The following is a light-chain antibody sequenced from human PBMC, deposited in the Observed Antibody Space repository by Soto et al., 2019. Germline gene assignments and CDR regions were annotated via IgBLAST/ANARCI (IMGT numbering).Light chain of an antibody. CDR3: QQYNNWPTYP. CDR2: GAS. CDR1: RCVTSN. Sequence: EVVMTHSPATLSVSPGERDKISSTAIRCVTSNLAWYQQHPGQAPWLLIYGASTRATGIPARFSGSGSGTEFTLTISSLQSEDFAVYYCQQYNNWPTYPFGQGTKVDIK. V-gene: IGKV3-15*01. J-gene: IGKJ2*01.